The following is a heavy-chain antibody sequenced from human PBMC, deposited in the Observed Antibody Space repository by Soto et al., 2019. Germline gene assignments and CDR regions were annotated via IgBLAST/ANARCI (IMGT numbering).Heavy chain of an antibody. CDR3: ARRYGGTFDY. CDR2: IYYSGST. CDR1: GGSFSNSFYY. J-gene: IGHJ4*02. V-gene: IGHV4-61*05. D-gene: IGHD2-15*01. Sequence: SETLSLTCTVSGGSFSNSFYYWGWIRQPPGKGLEWIGYIYYSGSTNYNPSLKSRVTISVDTSKNQFSLKLSSVTAADTAVYYCARRYGGTFDYWGQGTLVTLL.